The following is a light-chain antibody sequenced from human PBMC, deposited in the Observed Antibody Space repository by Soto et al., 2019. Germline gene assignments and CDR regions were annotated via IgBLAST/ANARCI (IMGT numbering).Light chain of an antibody. CDR2: TSS. CDR1: QSISSY. CDR3: HQYDSWT. Sequence: DIQMTQSPSSLSASVGDRVTITCRASQSISSYLNWYQQKPGKAPKLLIYTSSTLQSGVPSRFIGSGSGTDFTLTISRLEPEDFAVYYCHQYDSWTFGQGTKVDIK. V-gene: IGKV1-39*01. J-gene: IGKJ1*01.